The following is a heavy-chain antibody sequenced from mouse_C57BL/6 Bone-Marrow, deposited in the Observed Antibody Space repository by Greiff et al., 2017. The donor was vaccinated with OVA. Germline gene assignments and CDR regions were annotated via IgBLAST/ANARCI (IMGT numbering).Heavy chain of an antibody. CDR1: GFTFSSYT. Sequence: EVKVEESGGGLVKPGGSLKLSCAASGFTFSSYTMSWVRQTPEKRLEWVATISGGGGNTYYPDSVKGRFTISRDNAKNTLYLQMSSLRSEDTALYYCARVYDYDEGAWFAYWGQGTLVTVSA. V-gene: IGHV5-9*01. J-gene: IGHJ3*01. D-gene: IGHD2-4*01. CDR3: ARVYDYDEGAWFAY. CDR2: ISGGGGNT.